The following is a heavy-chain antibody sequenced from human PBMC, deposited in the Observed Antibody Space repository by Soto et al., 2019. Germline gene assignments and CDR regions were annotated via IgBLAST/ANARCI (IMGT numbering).Heavy chain of an antibody. J-gene: IGHJ4*02. CDR2: MDPSDSYI. CDR1: GYTFTNYW. D-gene: IGHD2-15*01. Sequence: ESLKISCKGSGYTFTNYWITWVRQMPGKGLEWMGRMDPSDSYINYNPSFEGHVTISLDKSINTAYLQWYSLKASDTAMYYCARGRWYFDYWGQGVPVTVSS. V-gene: IGHV5-10-1*01. CDR3: ARGRWYFDY.